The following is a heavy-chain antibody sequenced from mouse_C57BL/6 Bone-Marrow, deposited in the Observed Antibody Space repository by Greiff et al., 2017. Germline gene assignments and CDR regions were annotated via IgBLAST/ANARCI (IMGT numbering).Heavy chain of an antibody. D-gene: IGHD2-3*01. CDR3: ARDGYYLYYFDY. Sequence: QVQLQQPGAELVKPGASVKISCKASGYAFSSYWMNWVKQRPGKGLEWIGQIYPGDGDTNYNGKFKGKATLTADKSSSTAYMQLSSLTSEDSAVYFCARDGYYLYYFDYWGQGTTLTVSS. J-gene: IGHJ2*01. CDR2: IYPGDGDT. CDR1: GYAFSSYW. V-gene: IGHV1-80*01.